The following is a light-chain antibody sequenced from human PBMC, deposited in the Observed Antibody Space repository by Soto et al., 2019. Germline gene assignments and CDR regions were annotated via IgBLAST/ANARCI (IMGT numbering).Light chain of an antibody. CDR3: SLYSSNGSLI. CDR2: DVS. V-gene: IGLV2-14*01. CDR1: SSDIGSYNY. J-gene: IGLJ1*01. Sequence: QSALTQPASVSGSPGQSITISCTGTSSDIGSYNYVSWYQQHPGKAPKLMIYDVSNRPSGVSNRFSGSKSGNTASLAISGLQAEDEADYYCSLYSSNGSLIFGPGTKVTVL.